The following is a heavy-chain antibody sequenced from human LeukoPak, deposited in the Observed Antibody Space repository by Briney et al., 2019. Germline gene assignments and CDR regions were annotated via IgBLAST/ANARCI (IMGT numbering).Heavy chain of an antibody. Sequence: SETLSLNCTVSGGSISSSSYYWGWIRQPPGKALEWIGSIYYSGSTYYNPSLKSRVTISVDTSKNQFSLKLSSVTAADTAVYYCARHHSGGWFDPWGQGTLVTVSS. V-gene: IGHV4-39*01. CDR1: GGSISSSSYY. D-gene: IGHD4-23*01. CDR2: IYYSGST. J-gene: IGHJ5*02. CDR3: ARHHSGGWFDP.